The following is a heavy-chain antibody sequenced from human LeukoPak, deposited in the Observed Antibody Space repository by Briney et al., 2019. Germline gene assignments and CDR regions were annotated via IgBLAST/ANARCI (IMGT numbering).Heavy chain of an antibody. CDR2: IYTSGST. CDR3: ARGYCSSTSCYRGVGYYYYMDV. J-gene: IGHJ6*03. V-gene: IGHV4-4*09. Sequence: SETLSLTCTVSGGSISSYYWSWIRQPPGKGLEWIGYIYTSGSTNYNPSLKSRVTISVVTSKNQFSLKLSSVTAADTAVYYCARGYCSSTSCYRGVGYYYYMDVWGKGTTVTVSS. CDR1: GGSISSYY. D-gene: IGHD2-2*02.